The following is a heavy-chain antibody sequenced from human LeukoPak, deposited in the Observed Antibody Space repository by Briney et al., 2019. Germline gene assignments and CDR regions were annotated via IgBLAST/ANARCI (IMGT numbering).Heavy chain of an antibody. V-gene: IGHV1-69*13. CDR2: IIPIFGTA. Sequence: AASVKVSCKASGGTFSSYAISWVRQAPGQGLEWMGGIIPIFGTANYAQKFQGRVTITADESTSTAYMELSSLRSEDTAVYYCARDGDSSGWVYFDYWGQGTLVTVSS. CDR3: ARDGDSSGWVYFDY. J-gene: IGHJ4*02. D-gene: IGHD6-19*01. CDR1: GGTFSSYA.